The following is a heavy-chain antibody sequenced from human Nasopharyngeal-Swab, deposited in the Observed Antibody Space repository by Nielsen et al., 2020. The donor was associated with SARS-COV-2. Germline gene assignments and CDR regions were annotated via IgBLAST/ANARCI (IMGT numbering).Heavy chain of an antibody. CDR3: ARESYYDSSGYRRVFDY. J-gene: IGHJ4*02. CDR1: GGSISSYY. V-gene: IGHV4-59*01. CDR2: IYYSGST. Sequence: GSLRLSCTVSGGSISSYYWSWIRQHPGKGLEWIGYIYYSGSTNYNPSLKSRVTISVDTSKNQFSLKLSSVTAADTAVYYCARESYYDSSGYRRVFDYWGQGTLVTVSS. D-gene: IGHD3-22*01.